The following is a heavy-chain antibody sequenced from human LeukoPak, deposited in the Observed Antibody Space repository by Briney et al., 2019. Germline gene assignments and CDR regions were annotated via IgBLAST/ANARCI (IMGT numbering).Heavy chain of an antibody. CDR1: GYSFTSYG. J-gene: IGHJ4*02. D-gene: IGHD6-19*01. CDR2: ISAYDGNT. Sequence: ASVKVSCKASGYSFTSYGISGVGQAPAQGLEWVGWISAYDGNTNYAQKLQGRVTMTTDTSTSTAYMELRSLRSDDTAVYYCARDRKTIAVAGFFDYWGQGTLVTVSS. CDR3: ARDRKTIAVAGFFDY. V-gene: IGHV1-18*01.